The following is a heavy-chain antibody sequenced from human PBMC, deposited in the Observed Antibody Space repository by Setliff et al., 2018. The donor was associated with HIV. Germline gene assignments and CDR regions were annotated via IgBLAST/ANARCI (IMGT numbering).Heavy chain of an antibody. J-gene: IGHJ3*02. CDR3: AGVPASWYTAPFDI. Sequence: ASVKVSCKTSGYTFVNYYVNWVRQAPGQGLEWIGIMNCMNGDTSYAQSLKGRVTVTRDTSTSTVYMDLSSLRPEDTAVYYCAGVPASWYTAPFDIWGQGTMVTVSS. V-gene: IGHV1-46*01. D-gene: IGHD6-13*01. CDR1: GYTFVNYY. CDR2: MNCMNGDT.